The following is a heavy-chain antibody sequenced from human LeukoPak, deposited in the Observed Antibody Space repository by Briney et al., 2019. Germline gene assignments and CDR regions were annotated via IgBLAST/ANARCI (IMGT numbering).Heavy chain of an antibody. D-gene: IGHD3-16*01. CDR2: IYHSGTP. J-gene: IGHJ4*02. CDR3: AREGGRGTGVDY. Sequence: SETLSLTCTVSGGALSSGGYYWTWIRQPPGKGLEWIGNIYHSGTPYYNPSLKSRVTLSVDTSKNQFSLKLSSVTAADTAVYYCAREGGRGTGVDYWGQGTLVTVSS. V-gene: IGHV4-30-2*01. CDR1: GGALSSGGYY.